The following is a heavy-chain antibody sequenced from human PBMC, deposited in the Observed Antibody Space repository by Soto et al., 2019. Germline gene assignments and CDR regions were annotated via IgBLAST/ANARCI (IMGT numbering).Heavy chain of an antibody. CDR3: AADTLQKAV. CDR1: GGTFSSYA. D-gene: IGHD3-10*01. CDR2: IVVGSSKT. Sequence: SVKVSCKASGGTFSSYAVQWVRQARGQRLEWIGWIVVGSSKTNYAQKFQDRVTITRDPSTSTSYLEMRSLTSADTAVYYCAADTLQKAVWGQGTLVTVSS. J-gene: IGHJ4*02. V-gene: IGHV1-58*01.